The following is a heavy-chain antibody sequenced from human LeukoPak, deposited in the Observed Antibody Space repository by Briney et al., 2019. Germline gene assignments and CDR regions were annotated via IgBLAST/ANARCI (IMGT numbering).Heavy chain of an antibody. Sequence: ASVKVSCKASGYTFTSYYMHWVRQAPGQGLEWMGIINPSGGSTSYAQKFQGRVTMTRDTSTSTVYMELSSLRSEDTAVYYCARDNQGCSSTSCYWGGGGDYWGQGTRVTVSS. CDR1: GYTFTSYY. CDR2: INPSGGST. D-gene: IGHD2-2*01. J-gene: IGHJ4*02. V-gene: IGHV1-46*01. CDR3: ARDNQGCSSTSCYWGGGGDY.